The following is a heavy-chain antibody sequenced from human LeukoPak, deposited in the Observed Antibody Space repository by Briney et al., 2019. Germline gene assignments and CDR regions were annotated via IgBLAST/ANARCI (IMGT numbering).Heavy chain of an antibody. CDR3: ARDLTPIVGATYFDY. J-gene: IGHJ4*02. Sequence: SETLSLTCAVSGGSISSSNWWSWVRQPPGKGLEWIGEIYHSGSTNYNPSLKSRVTISVDTSKNQFSLKLSSVTAADTAVYYCARDLTPIVGATYFDYWGQGTLVTVSS. CDR1: GGSISSSNW. CDR2: IYHSGST. D-gene: IGHD1-26*01. V-gene: IGHV4-4*02.